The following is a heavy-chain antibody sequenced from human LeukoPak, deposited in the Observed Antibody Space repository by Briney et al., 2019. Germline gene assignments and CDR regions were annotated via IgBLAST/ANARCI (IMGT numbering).Heavy chain of an antibody. CDR2: IYYSGST. Sequence: SETLSLTCTASGGSISSYYWSWIRHPPGKGLEWIGYIYYSGSTYYNPSLRSRVTISVDASKNQFSLKLSSVTAADTAVYYCARSSEGRYYYDSSGFSYYYYYMDVWGKGTTVTISS. V-gene: IGHV4-59*01. D-gene: IGHD3-22*01. CDR1: GGSISSYY. CDR3: ARSSEGRYYYDSSGFSYYYYYMDV. J-gene: IGHJ6*03.